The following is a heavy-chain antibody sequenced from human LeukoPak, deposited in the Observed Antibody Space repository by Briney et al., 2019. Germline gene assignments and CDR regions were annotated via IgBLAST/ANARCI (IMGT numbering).Heavy chain of an antibody. CDR3: ARAPGSAYYPYYYMDV. J-gene: IGHJ6*03. CDR1: GGSISNYY. D-gene: IGHD6-19*01. CDR2: IYYTGST. Sequence: SVTLSLTYTVSGGSISNYYWSWIRQPPGKGLEWTGYIYYTGSTNYNPSLKSRVTISVDTSKNQFSLNLNSVTAADTAEYYCARAPGSAYYPYYYMDVWGKGTTVTVSS. V-gene: IGHV4-59*01.